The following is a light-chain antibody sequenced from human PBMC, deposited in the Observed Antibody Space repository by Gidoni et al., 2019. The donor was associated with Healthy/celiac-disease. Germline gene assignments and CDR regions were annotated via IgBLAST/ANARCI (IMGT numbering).Light chain of an antibody. J-gene: IGKJ3*01. CDR2: AAS. V-gene: IGKV1-9*01. CDR1: QRISCY. Sequence: IDLTQSPSFLSASVGARVTITCRVSQRISCYLVWYQQKPGKAPKLLLYAASSLQSEVPSRFSGSGSGTEYTLTISSLQPEEFATYYCQLLNSHTRITFGQGTKVDIK. CDR3: QLLNSHTRIT.